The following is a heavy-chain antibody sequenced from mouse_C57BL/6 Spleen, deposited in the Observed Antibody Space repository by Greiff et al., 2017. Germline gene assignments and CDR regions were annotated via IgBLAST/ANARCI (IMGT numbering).Heavy chain of an antibody. V-gene: IGHV1-69*01. J-gene: IGHJ3*01. CDR1: GYTFTSYW. CDR3: APLIYYDYGGFAY. Sequence: QVQLQQPGAELVMPGASVKLSCKASGYTFTSYWMHWVKQRPGQGLEWIGEIDPSDSYTNYNQKFKGKSTLTVDKSSSTAYMQLSSLTSEDSAVYYCAPLIYYDYGGFAYWGQGTLVTVSA. D-gene: IGHD2-4*01. CDR2: IDPSDSYT.